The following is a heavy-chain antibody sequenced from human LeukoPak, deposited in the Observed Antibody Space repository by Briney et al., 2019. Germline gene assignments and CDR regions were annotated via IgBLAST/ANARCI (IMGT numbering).Heavy chain of an antibody. D-gene: IGHD6-19*01. V-gene: IGHV3-21*01. CDR2: ISSSSSYI. J-gene: IGHJ4*02. CDR1: GFTFSSYS. CDR3: ARGVALSSGRSYFDY. Sequence: GGSLRLSCAASGFTFSSYSMNWVRQAPAKGLEWVSSISSSSSYIYYADSVKGRFTISRDNAKKSLYLQMNSLRAEDTAVYYCARGVALSSGRSYFDYWGQGTLVTVSS.